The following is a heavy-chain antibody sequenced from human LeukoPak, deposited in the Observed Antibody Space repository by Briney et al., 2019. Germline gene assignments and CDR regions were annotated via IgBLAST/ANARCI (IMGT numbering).Heavy chain of an antibody. CDR2: IFYSGST. J-gene: IGHJ4*02. Sequence: SETLSLTCTVSGGSLSSYYWTWIRQPPGKGLEWIGYIFYSGSTNYIPSLKSRVTMSVDTSKNQFSLKLNSVTAADTAVYYCARSGTLTGYLYWGQGALVTVSS. CDR3: ARSGTLTGYLY. V-gene: IGHV4-59*01. CDR1: GGSLSSYY. D-gene: IGHD3-9*01.